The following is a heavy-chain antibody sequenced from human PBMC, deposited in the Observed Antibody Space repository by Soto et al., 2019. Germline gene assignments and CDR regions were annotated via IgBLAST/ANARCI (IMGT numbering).Heavy chain of an antibody. CDR2: IYHSGST. V-gene: IGHV4-59*08. Sequence: PSETLSLTCTVSGGSISTYFLSWIRQPPGKGLEWIGFIYHSGSTKYNPSLKSRVAISVDTSKNQFSLKLSSVTAADTAIYYCARHDYYDSSGPSDWWGQGILVTVSS. J-gene: IGHJ4*02. D-gene: IGHD3-22*01. CDR3: ARHDYYDSSGPSDW. CDR1: GGSISTYF.